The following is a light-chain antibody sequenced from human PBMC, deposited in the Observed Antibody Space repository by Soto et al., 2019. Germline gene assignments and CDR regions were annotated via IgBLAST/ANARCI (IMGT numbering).Light chain of an antibody. J-gene: IGKJ5*01. CDR3: QQYGNSPIT. CDR2: GTS. Sequence: EVMLRQSAGTLTLSRGERATLSWRASVRIYSAYLGWYQQKPGQAPRLLIYGTSSRATGIPDRFSGSGSGTDFTLTISRLEPEDVAVYYCQQYGNSPITFGQGTRLEIK. CDR1: VRIYSAY. V-gene: IGKV3-20*01.